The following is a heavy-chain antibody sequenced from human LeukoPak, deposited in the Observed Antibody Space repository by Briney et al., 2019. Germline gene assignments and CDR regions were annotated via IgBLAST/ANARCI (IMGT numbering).Heavy chain of an antibody. J-gene: IGHJ4*02. Sequence: PGRSLRLSCAASGFTFDDYAMHWVRQAPGKGLEWVSGITWNSGNIGYADSVKGRFTISRDNAKNSLYLQMNSLRAEDMAFYYCAKARYSSSSLDFFDYWGQGTLVTVSS. D-gene: IGHD6-13*01. CDR3: AKARYSSSSLDFFDY. CDR2: ITWNSGNI. CDR1: GFTFDDYA. V-gene: IGHV3-9*03.